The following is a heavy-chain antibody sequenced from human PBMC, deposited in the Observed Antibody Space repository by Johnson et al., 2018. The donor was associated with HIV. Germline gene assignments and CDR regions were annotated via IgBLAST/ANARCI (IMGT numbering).Heavy chain of an antibody. CDR3: ATFDAFDI. V-gene: IGHV3-30-3*01. CDR1: GFTFSSYA. Sequence: QVQLVESGGGVVQPGRSLRLSCAASGFTFSSYAMHWVRQAPGKGLEWVAVISYDGSNKYYADSVKGRFTISRDNSKNTLYLQMNSLRAEDTAGYYCATFDAFDIWGQVTMVTVSS. CDR2: ISYDGSNK. J-gene: IGHJ3*02.